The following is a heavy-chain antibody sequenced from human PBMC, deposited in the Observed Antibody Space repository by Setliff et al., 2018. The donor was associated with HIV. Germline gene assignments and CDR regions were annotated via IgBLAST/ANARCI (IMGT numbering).Heavy chain of an antibody. CDR2: IYYSGST. J-gene: IGHJ4*02. CDR1: GDSISASY. D-gene: IGHD4-17*01. CDR3: TKGRLGQADY. Sequence: PSETLSLTCAVSGDSISASYWNWIRQFPGGGLEWISYIYYSGSTKYNPSLKRRVTISIDKSRKYFSLKLPSVTAADPAMYFCTKGRLGQADYWGQGTLVTVSS. V-gene: IGHV4-59*01.